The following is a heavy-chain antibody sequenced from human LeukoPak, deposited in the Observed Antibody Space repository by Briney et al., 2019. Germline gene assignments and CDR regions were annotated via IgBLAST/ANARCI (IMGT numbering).Heavy chain of an antibody. CDR2: ISAYNGNT. D-gene: IGHD4-17*01. J-gene: IGHJ4*02. CDR3: ARVGATVTTSSSDY. V-gene: IGHV1-18*01. Sequence: ASVKVSCKASGYTFTSYGISWVRQAPGQGLEWMGWISAYNGNTNYAQELQGRVTMTTDTSTSTAYMELRSLRSDDTAVYYCARVGATVTTSSSDYWGQGTLVTVSS. CDR1: GYTFTSYG.